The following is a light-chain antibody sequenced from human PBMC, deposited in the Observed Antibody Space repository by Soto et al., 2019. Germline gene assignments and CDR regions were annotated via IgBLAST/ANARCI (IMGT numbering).Light chain of an antibody. CDR1: QTVERW. J-gene: IGKJ1*01. V-gene: IGKV1-5*01. CDR3: QQYNDSLWT. CDR2: DVS. Sequence: DILMTQSPSTLSASVGDRVTITCRASQTVERWLAWYQQKPGKAPNLVISDVSSLERGVPSRFSGSGSGTDTTLTISVLQPDDVVYYYYQQYNDSLWTFGQGTKVEMK.